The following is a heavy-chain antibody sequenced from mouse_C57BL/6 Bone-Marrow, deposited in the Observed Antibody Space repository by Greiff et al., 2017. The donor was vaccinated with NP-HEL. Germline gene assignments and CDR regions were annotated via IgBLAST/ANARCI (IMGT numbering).Heavy chain of an antibody. CDR2: IYPSDSET. Sequence: VQLQQPGAELVRPGSSVKLSCKASGYTFTSYWMDWVKQRPGQGLEWIGNIYPSDSETHYNQKFKDKATLTVDKSSSTAYMQLSSLTSEDSAVYYCARNYYGSSYVGYAMDYWGQGTSVTVSS. J-gene: IGHJ4*01. CDR3: ARNYYGSSYVGYAMDY. V-gene: IGHV1-61*01. D-gene: IGHD1-1*01. CDR1: GYTFTSYW.